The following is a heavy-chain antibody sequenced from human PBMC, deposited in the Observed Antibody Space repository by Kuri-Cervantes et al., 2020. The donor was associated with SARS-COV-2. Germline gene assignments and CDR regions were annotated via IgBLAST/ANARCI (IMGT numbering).Heavy chain of an antibody. CDR3: ARDRSPYCVGDCYHDY. CDR2: ISSSSSYI. Sequence: GGSLRLSCAASGFTFSDYYMSWIRQAPGKGLEWVSSISSSSSYIYYADSVKGRFTISRDNAKNSLYLQMNSLRDEDTAVYYCARDRSPYCVGDCYHDYWGQGTLATVPS. CDR1: GFTFSDYY. J-gene: IGHJ4*02. V-gene: IGHV3-11*06. D-gene: IGHD2-21*02.